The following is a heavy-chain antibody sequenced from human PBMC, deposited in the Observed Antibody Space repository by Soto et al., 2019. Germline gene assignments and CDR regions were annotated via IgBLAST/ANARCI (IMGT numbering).Heavy chain of an antibody. CDR2: ISYDGSNK. CDR3: ARDGLVLRENYYYGMVV. V-gene: IGHV3-30-3*01. J-gene: IGHJ6*02. D-gene: IGHD2-8*02. Sequence: QVQLVESGGGVVQPGRSLRLSCAASGFTFSSYAMHWVRQAPGKGLEWVAVISYDGSNKYYADSVKGRFTISRDNSKNTLYLQMNSLRAEDTAVYYCARDGLVLRENYYYGMVVWGQGTTVTVSS. CDR1: GFTFSSYA.